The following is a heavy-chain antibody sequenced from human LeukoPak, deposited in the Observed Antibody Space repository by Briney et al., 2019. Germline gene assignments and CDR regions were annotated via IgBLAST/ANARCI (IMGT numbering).Heavy chain of an antibody. CDR1: GYSISSGYY. CDR3: ARGIAARPVIADAFDI. D-gene: IGHD6-6*01. J-gene: IGHJ3*02. Sequence: SETLSLTCTVSGYSISSGYYWGWIRQPPGKGLEWIGSIYHSGSTYYNPSLKSRVTISVDTSKNQFSLKLSSVTAADTAVYYCARGIAARPVIADAFDIWGQGTMVTVSS. CDR2: IYHSGST. V-gene: IGHV4-38-2*02.